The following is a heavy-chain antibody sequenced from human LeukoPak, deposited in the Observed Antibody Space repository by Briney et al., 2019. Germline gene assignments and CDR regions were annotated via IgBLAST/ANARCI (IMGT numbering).Heavy chain of an antibody. D-gene: IGHD3-16*01. J-gene: IGHJ6*03. V-gene: IGHV3-48*01. CDR3: ARASSSVGGYYFYYYMDV. CDR1: GFTFSAHS. Sequence: GGSVRLSCAASGFTFSAHSMNWVRQAPGKGLEWVSYISSSASTIYYADSVKGRFTISRDSAKSSLYLQMNSLRAEDTAMYYCARASSSVGGYYFYYYMDVWGQRDHGHRLL. CDR2: ISSSASTI.